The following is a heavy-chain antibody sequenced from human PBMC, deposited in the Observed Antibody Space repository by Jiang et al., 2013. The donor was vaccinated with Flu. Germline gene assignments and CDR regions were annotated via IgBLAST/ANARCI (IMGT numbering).Heavy chain of an antibody. V-gene: IGHV4-59*12. CDR3: ARALTGEELRFLDY. J-gene: IGHJ4*02. CDR2: IHYSGST. CDR1: GGSISSYY. Sequence: GSGLVKPSETLPLACTVSGGSISSYYWSWIRQPPGKGLEWIGYIHYSGSTYYNPSLKSRVTISVDTSKNQFSLKLSSVTAADTAVYYCARALTGEELRFLDYWGQGTLVTVSS. D-gene: IGHD7-27*01.